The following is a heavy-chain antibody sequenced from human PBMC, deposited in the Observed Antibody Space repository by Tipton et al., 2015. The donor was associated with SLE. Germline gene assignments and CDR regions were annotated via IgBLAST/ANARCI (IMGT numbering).Heavy chain of an antibody. CDR2: ISAYNGNT. V-gene: IGHV1-18*04. Sequence: QLVQSGAEVKKPGATVKISCKVSGYTFTDYYMHWVQQAPGKGLQWMGWISAYNGNTNYAQKLQGRVTMTTDTSTSTAYMELRSLRSDDTAVYYCARDALNYYDSSGYPDYWGQGTLVTVSS. J-gene: IGHJ4*02. CDR1: GYTFTDYY. CDR3: ARDALNYYDSSGYPDY. D-gene: IGHD3-22*01.